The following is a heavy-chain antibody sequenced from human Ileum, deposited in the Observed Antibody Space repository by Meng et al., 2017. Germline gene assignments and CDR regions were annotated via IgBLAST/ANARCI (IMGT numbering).Heavy chain of an antibody. CDR3: TNDRLNH. J-gene: IGHJ1*01. Sequence: EVQLGESGGGLVPPGGSLRLSCAASGFTFTDHWMHWVRQGPGKGLVWVSRINPDGSNPTYADSVKGRFTISRDNAKNTVYLQMNSLRAEDSALYYCTNDRLNHWGQGALVTVSS. CDR2: INPDGSNP. CDR1: GFTFTDHW. V-gene: IGHV3-74*01. D-gene: IGHD1-1*01.